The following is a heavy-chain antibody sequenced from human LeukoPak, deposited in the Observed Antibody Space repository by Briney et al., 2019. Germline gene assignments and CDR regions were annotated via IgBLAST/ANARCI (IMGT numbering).Heavy chain of an antibody. CDR3: ARGGGLDV. Sequence: GGSLRLSCVASGFPFSSYWTTWVRQAPGKGLEWVANIKQDGSKKSYVDSVKGRFTISRDNAKNSLYLQMSNLRAEDTAVYFCARGGGLDVWGQGATVTVS. CDR1: GFPFSSYW. D-gene: IGHD3-16*01. CDR2: IKQDGSKK. V-gene: IGHV3-7*03. J-gene: IGHJ6*02.